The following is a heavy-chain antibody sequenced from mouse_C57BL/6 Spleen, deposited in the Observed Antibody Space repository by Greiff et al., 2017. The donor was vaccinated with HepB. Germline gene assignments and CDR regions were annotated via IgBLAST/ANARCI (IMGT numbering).Heavy chain of an antibody. D-gene: IGHD2-12*01. CDR3: ARKVGGYDEGFYYFDY. CDR1: GYTFTSYW. J-gene: IGHJ2*01. Sequence: QVQLQQPGAELVMPGASVKLSCKASGYTFTSYWMHLVKQRPGQGLEWIGEIDPSDSYTNYNQKFKGKSTLTVDKSSSTAYMQLSSLTSEDSAVYYCARKVGGYDEGFYYFDYWGQGTTLTVSS. V-gene: IGHV1-69*01. CDR2: IDPSDSYT.